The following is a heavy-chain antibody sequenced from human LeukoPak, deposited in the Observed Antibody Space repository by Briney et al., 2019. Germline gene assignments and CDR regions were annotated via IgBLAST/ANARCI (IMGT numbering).Heavy chain of an antibody. V-gene: IGHV4-31*03. CDR3: ARERAVEMATIIDY. J-gene: IGHJ4*02. CDR2: IYYSGST. D-gene: IGHD5-12*01. Sequence: KSSETLSPTCTVSGGSISSGGYYWSWIRQHPGKGLEWIGYIYYSGSTYYNPSLKSRVTISVDTSKNQFSLKLSSVTAADTAVYYCARERAVEMATIIDYWGQGTLVTVSS. CDR1: GGSISSGGYY.